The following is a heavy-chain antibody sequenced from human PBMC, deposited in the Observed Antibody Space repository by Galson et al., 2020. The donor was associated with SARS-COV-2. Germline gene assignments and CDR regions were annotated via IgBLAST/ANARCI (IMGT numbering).Heavy chain of an antibody. J-gene: IGHJ4*02. D-gene: IGHD2-15*01. CDR2: IFHSGNT. V-gene: IGHV4-4*02. Sequence: SETLSLTCDVSGDSISSNHWWSWVRQPPGKGLEWIGEIFHSGNTNYNPTLKSRVTISVDNSKNQFSLNLNSVTAPDTAIYYCARSQYCFGGSCSTLDYWGQGTLVSV. CDR3: ARSQYCFGGSCSTLDY. CDR1: GDSISSNHW.